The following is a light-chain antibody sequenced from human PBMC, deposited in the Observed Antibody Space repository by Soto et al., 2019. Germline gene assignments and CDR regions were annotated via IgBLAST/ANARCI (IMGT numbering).Light chain of an antibody. J-gene: IGLJ3*02. CDR1: SGHSSYA. V-gene: IGLV4-69*01. CDR3: QTWGTGIRV. Sequence: QPVLTQSPSASASLGASVKLTCTLSSGHSSYAIAWHQQQPEKGPRYLMKLKSDGSHSKGDGIPDRFSGSSSGAERYLTISSLQSEDEAEYYCQTWGTGIRVFGGGTKLTVL. CDR2: LKSDGSH.